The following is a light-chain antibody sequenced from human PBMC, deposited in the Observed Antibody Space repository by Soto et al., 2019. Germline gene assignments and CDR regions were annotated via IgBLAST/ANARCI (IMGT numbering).Light chain of an antibody. V-gene: IGKV2-28*01. Sequence: DIVMTQSPLSLPVTPGEPASISCRSSQSLLHSNGYNYLDWYLQKPGQSPQLLISLGSNRASGVPDRFSGSGSGTDFTLTISRLDPEDFAVYYCQESTRTFGQGTKVDIK. CDR1: QSLLHSNGYNY. CDR2: LGS. J-gene: IGKJ1*01. CDR3: QESTRT.